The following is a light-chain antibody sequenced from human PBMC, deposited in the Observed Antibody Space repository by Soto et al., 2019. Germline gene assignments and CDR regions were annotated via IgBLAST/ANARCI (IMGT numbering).Light chain of an antibody. Sequence: ESVLTQSPGTLSLSPGERATLSCRATQSVSSSYLAWYHQKPGQAPRLLIYGASRRATGIPDRFSGSGSGTDFTLTISRLEPEYFAVYYCQKFDNSPGYNFGQGTKLEI. V-gene: IGKV3-20*01. CDR3: QKFDNSPGYN. J-gene: IGKJ2*01. CDR1: QSVSSSY. CDR2: GAS.